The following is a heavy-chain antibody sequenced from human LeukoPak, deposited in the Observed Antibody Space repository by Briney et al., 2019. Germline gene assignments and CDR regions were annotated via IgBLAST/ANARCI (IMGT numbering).Heavy chain of an antibody. CDR2: ISSSSSTI. V-gene: IGHV3-48*01. CDR3: ARIHSSGWYRRVDYFDY. D-gene: IGHD6-19*01. CDR1: GFTFSSYS. J-gene: IGHJ4*02. Sequence: GGSLRLSCAASGFTFSSYSMNWLRQAPGKGLEWVSYISSSSSTIYYADSVKGRFTISRDNAKNPLYLQMNSLRAEDTAVYYCARIHSSGWYRRVDYFDYWGQGTLVTVSS.